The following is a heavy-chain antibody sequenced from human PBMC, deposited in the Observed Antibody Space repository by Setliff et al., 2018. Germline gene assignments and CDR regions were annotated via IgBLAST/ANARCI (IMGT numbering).Heavy chain of an antibody. CDR3: VRDDADNYDAFDN. CDR1: GFSFSRHW. V-gene: IGHV3-7*01. D-gene: IGHD3-22*01. J-gene: IGHJ3*02. CDR2: IKQDGSTK. Sequence: GESLKISCVVSGFSFSRHWMSWVRQAPGKGLEWVADIKQDGSTKYYLDSVKGRFTISGDNAKRSLYLQMNGLRADDTGVYYCVRDDADNYDAFDNWGQGTLVTVSS.